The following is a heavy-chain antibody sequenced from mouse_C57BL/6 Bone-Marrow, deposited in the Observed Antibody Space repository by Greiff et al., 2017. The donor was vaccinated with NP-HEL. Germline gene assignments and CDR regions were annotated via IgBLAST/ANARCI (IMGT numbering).Heavy chain of an antibody. CDR3: AISTNCYGSSYHYYAMDY. CDR2: IHPSDSDT. Sequence: QVQLQQPGAELVKPGASVKVSCKASGYTFTSYWMHWVKQRPGQGLEWIGRIHPSDSDTNYNQKFKGKGTLTVDKSSSTAYMQLSSLTSEDSAVYYCAISTNCYGSSYHYYAMDYWGQGTSVTVSS. D-gene: IGHD1-1*01. CDR1: GYTFTSYW. J-gene: IGHJ4*01. V-gene: IGHV1-74*01.